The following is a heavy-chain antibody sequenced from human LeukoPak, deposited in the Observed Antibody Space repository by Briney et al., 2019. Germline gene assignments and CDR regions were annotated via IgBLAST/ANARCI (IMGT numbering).Heavy chain of an antibody. V-gene: IGHV1-2*02. CDR1: GYTFTGYY. D-gene: IGHD3-22*01. CDR3: ASFPSRLYYYDSSGYQSDDAFDI. CDR2: INPNSGGT. J-gene: IGHJ3*02. Sequence: ASVKVSCKASGYTFTGYYMHWVRQAPGQGLEWMGWINPNSGGTNYAQKFQGRVTMTRDTSISTAYMELSRLRSEDTAVYYCASFPSRLYYYDSSGYQSDDAFDIWGQGTMVTVSS.